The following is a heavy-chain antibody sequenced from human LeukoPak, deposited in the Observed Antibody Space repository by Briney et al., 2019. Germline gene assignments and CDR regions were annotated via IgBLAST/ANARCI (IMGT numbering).Heavy chain of an antibody. CDR1: GDSIISSYW. V-gene: IGHV4-4*02. J-gene: IGHJ6*03. CDR3: ARKYYYYYYMDV. CDR2: IYHSGST. Sequence: PSGTLSLTCAVSGDSIISSYWWNWVRQPPGKGLEWIGEIYHSGSTNYNPSLKSRVIISVDKSKNQFSLKVNSVTAADTAVYYCARKYYYYYYMDVWGKGTTVTVSS.